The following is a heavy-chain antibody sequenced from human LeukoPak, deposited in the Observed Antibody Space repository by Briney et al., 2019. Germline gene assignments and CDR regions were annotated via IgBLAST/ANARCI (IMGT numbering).Heavy chain of an antibody. D-gene: IGHD1-1*01. CDR3: AREGTAGTNLNWFDP. Sequence: PSETLSLTCTVSGGSISSSSYYWGWIRQPPGKRLEWIGSIYYSGSTNFNPSLKSRVTISVDTSKNQFSLKLSSVTAADTAVYYCAREGTAGTNLNWFDPWGQGTLVTVSS. CDR2: IYYSGST. CDR1: GGSISSSSYY. V-gene: IGHV4-39*07. J-gene: IGHJ5*02.